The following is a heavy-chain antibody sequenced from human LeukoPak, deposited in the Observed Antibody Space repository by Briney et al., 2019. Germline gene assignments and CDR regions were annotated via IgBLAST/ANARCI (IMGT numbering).Heavy chain of an antibody. CDR3: VRTPPNWGFDY. CDR1: GYTFTTHD. CDR2: MSPNSGDT. J-gene: IGHJ4*02. Sequence: ASVRVSCKASGYTFTTHDINRVRQATGQGLEWLGWMSPNSGDTGYAQKFQGRVTMTSDSSISTAYMELSSLRSEDTAIYYCVRTPPNWGFDYWGQGTLVTVSP. D-gene: IGHD7-27*01. V-gene: IGHV1-8*01.